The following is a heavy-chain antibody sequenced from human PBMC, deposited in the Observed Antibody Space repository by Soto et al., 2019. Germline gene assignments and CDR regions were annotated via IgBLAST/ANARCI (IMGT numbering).Heavy chain of an antibody. Sequence: QVQLVESGGGVVQPGRSLRLSCAASGFTFSSYAMHWVRQAPGKGLEWVAVIWYDGSNKYYADSVKGRFTISRDNSKNTLYLQMNSLRAEDTAVYYCARRDLGGDYFDYWGQGTLVTVSS. D-gene: IGHD3-16*01. CDR1: GFTFSSYA. CDR2: IWYDGSNK. V-gene: IGHV3-33*08. J-gene: IGHJ4*02. CDR3: ARRDLGGDYFDY.